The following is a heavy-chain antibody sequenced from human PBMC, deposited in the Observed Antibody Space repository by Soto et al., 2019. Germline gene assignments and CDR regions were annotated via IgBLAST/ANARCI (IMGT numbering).Heavy chain of an antibody. D-gene: IGHD6-25*01. CDR2: INTSGGSP. J-gene: IGHJ6*02. CDR3: ARGGRHSDYYYYYGMDV. V-gene: IGHV1-46*01. Sequence: ASVKVSCKAFGYTFTIYYIHWVRQAPGQGLEWMGVINTSGGSPTYAQKFQDRVTMTRDASTSTVYMELSSLRSEDTAVYYCARGGRHSDYYYYYGMDVWGQGTTVTVSS. CDR1: GYTFTIYY.